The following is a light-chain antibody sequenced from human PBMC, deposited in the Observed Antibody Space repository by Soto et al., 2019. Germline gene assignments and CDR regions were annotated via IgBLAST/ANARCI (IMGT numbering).Light chain of an antibody. V-gene: IGKV1-12*01. CDR2: AAS. CDR3: QQSNSFPLT. CDR1: QGISSR. J-gene: IGKJ4*01. Sequence: DNQMTQSPSSVSASVGERVTITCRASQGISSRLAWYQQKPEKAPNLLIYAASSLQSGVPSRFSGSGSETDFTLTIGSLQPEDFATYYCQQSNSFPLTCGGGTKLEIK.